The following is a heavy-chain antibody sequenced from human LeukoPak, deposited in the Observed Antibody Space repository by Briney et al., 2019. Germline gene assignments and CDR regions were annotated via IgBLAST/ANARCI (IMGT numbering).Heavy chain of an antibody. V-gene: IGHV1-2*02. J-gene: IGHJ4*02. D-gene: IGHD1-26*01. CDR2: IIPNNGGT. CDR3: ARGYALYSGRYIDFDY. Sequence: ASVKVSCKASGYTFTGHYMHWVRQAPGQGLEWMGWIIPNNGGTNYAQKFQGRVTMTRDTSISTAYMELSRLRSDDTAVYYCARGYALYSGRYIDFDYWGQGTLVTVSS. CDR1: GYTFTGHY.